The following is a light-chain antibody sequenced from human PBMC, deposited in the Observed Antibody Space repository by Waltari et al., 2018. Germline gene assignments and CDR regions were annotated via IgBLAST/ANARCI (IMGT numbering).Light chain of an antibody. CDR2: DSS. Sequence: EVVLTPSPATLSVSPGDRATLSCRASQSISISLTWYQQKPGQAPRLLIYDSSSRATVIPARFSGSGSGTEFTLSISNLQSEDFAVYYCQQYNKWPLTFGGGTSVEIK. CDR3: QQYNKWPLT. V-gene: IGKV3-15*01. J-gene: IGKJ4*01. CDR1: QSISIS.